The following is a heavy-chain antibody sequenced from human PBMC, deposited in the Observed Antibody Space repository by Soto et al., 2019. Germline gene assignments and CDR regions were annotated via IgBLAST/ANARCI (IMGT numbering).Heavy chain of an antibody. J-gene: IGHJ3*02. CDR1: GFTFSDYY. CDR2: ISSSGSTI. Sequence: ESGGGLVKPGGSLKLSCAASGFTFSDYYMSWIRQAPGKGLEWVSYISSSGSTIYYADSVKGRFTISRDNAKNSLYLQMNSLRAEDTAVYYCAREGGIVATGYGDYGGAFDIWGQGTMVTVSS. V-gene: IGHV3-11*01. D-gene: IGHD4-17*01. CDR3: AREGGIVATGYGDYGGAFDI.